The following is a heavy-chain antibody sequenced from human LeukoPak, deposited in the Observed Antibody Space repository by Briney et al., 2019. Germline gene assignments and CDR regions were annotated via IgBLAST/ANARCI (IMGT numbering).Heavy chain of an antibody. CDR2: ISDSGGST. V-gene: IGHV3-23*01. CDR3: ARDGGEGFIDY. Sequence: GGSLRLSCAASGFTLSSYAMSWVRQTPGKGLEWVSGISDSGGSTVYADSIKGRFIISRDNSKNMLYLQMNSLRAEDTAVYYCARDGGEGFIDYWGQGTLVTVSS. CDR1: GFTLSSYA. J-gene: IGHJ4*02. D-gene: IGHD2-15*01.